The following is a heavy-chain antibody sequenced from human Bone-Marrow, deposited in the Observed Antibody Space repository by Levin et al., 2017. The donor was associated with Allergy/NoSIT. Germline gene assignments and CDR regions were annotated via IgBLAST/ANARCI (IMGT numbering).Heavy chain of an antibody. CDR3: ARGPLVEMTTIGFGGWFDP. D-gene: IGHD5-24*01. CDR1: GFTFSSHS. J-gene: IGHJ5*02. Sequence: GGSLRLSCEGSGFTFSSHSMHWVRQAAGKGLEWVSSISRSSGYAYYADSMKGRLTISRDNAKNSVYLQMSSLRVDDTAVYYCARGPLVEMTTIGFGGWFDPWGQGTLVTVSS. CDR2: ISRSSGYA. V-gene: IGHV3-21*06.